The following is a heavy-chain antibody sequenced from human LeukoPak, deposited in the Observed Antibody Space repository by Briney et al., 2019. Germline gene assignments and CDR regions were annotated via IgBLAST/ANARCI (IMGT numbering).Heavy chain of an antibody. V-gene: IGHV4-59*01. Sequence: SETLSLTCTVSGGSISSYYWSRIRQPPGKGLEWIGYIYYSGSTNYNPSLKSRVTISVDTSKNQFSLKLSSVTAADTAVYYCARLYYYDSSGYRPSTYYYYMDVWGKGTTVTVSS. CDR1: GGSISSYY. D-gene: IGHD3-22*01. CDR3: ARLYYYDSSGYRPSTYYYYMDV. J-gene: IGHJ6*03. CDR2: IYYSGST.